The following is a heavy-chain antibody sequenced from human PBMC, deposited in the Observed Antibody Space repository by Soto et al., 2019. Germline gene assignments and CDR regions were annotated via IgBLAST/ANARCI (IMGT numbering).Heavy chain of an antibody. V-gene: IGHV3-33*01. CDR1: GFTFSSYG. CDR2: IWYDGSNK. Sequence: GGSLRLSCAASGFTFSSYGMHWVRQAPGKGLEWVAVIWYDGSNKYYADSVKGRFTISRDNSKNTLYLQMNSLRAEDTAVYYCARKYVTYRRGGSWFDPWGQGTLVTVSS. D-gene: IGHD3-10*01. CDR3: ARKYVTYRRGGSWFDP. J-gene: IGHJ5*02.